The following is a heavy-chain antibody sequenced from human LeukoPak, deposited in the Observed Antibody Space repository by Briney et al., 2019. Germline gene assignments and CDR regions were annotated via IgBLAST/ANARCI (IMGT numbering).Heavy chain of an antibody. Sequence: PGGSLRLSCAASGFTFSSFGMSWVRQAPGKGLEWVSAISSTGGTAYYADSVKGRFTISRDNSKNTLYLQMNSLRAEDTAVYYCAKDIGSYYDYWGQGILVTVSS. D-gene: IGHD3-10*01. J-gene: IGHJ4*02. CDR3: AKDIGSYYDY. CDR1: GFTFSSFG. CDR2: ISSTGGTA. V-gene: IGHV3-23*01.